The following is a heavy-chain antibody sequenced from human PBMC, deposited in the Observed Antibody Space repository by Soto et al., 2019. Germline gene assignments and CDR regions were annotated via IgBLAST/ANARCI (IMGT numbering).Heavy chain of an antibody. V-gene: IGHV1-18*01. J-gene: IGHJ4*02. CDR3: ARTGWRYDILTGYND. CDR1: GYTFTSYG. D-gene: IGHD3-9*01. Sequence: ASVKVSCKASGYTFTSYGISCVRQAPGQGLEWMGWISAYNGNTNYAQKLQGRVTMTTDTSTSTAYMELRSLRSDDTAVYYCARTGWRYDILTGYNDWGQGTLVTVSS. CDR2: ISAYNGNT.